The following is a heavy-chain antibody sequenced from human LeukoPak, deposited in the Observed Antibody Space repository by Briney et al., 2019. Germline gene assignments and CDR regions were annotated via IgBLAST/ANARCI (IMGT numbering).Heavy chain of an antibody. CDR3: AKDRHSYGFVEGDY. D-gene: IGHD5-18*01. J-gene: IGHJ4*02. CDR2: INHNGNVN. Sequence: PGGSLRLSCAASGFTFSSYWMNWACQAPGKGLEWVASINHNGNVNYYVDSVKGRFTISRDNAKNSLYLQMNSLRAEDTAVYYCAKDRHSYGFVEGDYWGQGTLVTVSS. CDR1: GFTFSSYW. V-gene: IGHV3-7*03.